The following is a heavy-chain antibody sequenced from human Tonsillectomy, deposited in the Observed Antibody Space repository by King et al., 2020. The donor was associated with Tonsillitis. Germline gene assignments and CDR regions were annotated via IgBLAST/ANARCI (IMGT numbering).Heavy chain of an antibody. J-gene: IGHJ3*02. CDR3: AREEMATITPYAFDI. CDR1: GFTFSSYE. V-gene: IGHV3-48*03. D-gene: IGHD5-24*01. Sequence: VQLVQSGGGLVQPGGSLRLSCAASGFTFSSYEMNWVRQAPGKGLEWVSYISSSGSTIYYADSVKGRFTISRDNAKNSLYLHMNSLRAEDTAVYYCAREEMATITPYAFDIWGQGTMVTVSS. CDR2: ISSSGSTI.